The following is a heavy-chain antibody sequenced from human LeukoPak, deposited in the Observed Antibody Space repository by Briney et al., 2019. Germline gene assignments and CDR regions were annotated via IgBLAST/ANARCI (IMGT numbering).Heavy chain of an antibody. CDR2: IYTSGST. J-gene: IGHJ4*02. Sequence: SETLSLTCTVSGGSISSYYWSWIRQPAGKGLEWIERIYTSGSTNYNPSLKSRVTMSVDTSKNQFSLKLSSVTAADTAVYYCARDTYYYDSSGYWADYWGQGTLVTVSS. V-gene: IGHV4-4*07. CDR1: GGSISSYY. D-gene: IGHD3-22*01. CDR3: ARDTYYYDSSGYWADY.